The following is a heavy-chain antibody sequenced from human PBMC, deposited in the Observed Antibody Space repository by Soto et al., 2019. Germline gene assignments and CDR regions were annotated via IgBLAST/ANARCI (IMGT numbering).Heavy chain of an antibody. CDR1: GGSISSGGYY. D-gene: IGHD2-15*01. CDR3: ARVSAAPHYYYGMDV. J-gene: IGHJ6*02. V-gene: IGHV4-31*03. Sequence: SDTLSLTCTVSGGSISSGGYYWSWIRQHPGKGLEWIGYIYYSGSTYYNPSLKSRVTISVDTSKNQFSLKLSSVTAADTAVYYCARVSAAPHYYYGMDVWGQGTTVTVSS. CDR2: IYYSGST.